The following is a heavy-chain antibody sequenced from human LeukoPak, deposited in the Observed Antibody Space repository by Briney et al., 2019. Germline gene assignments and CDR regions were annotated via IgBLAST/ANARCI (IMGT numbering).Heavy chain of an antibody. J-gene: IGHJ6*02. V-gene: IGHV3-53*01. CDR2: IYSGGST. CDR3: ARDRAPTRYYYYGMDV. D-gene: IGHD1-26*01. CDR1: GFTVSSNY. Sequence: GGSLRLSCAASGFTVSSNYMSWVRQAPGKGLEWVSVIYSGGSTYYADSVKGRFTISRDNSKNTLYLQMNSLRAEDTAVYYCARDRAPTRYYYYGMDVWGQGTTVTVSS.